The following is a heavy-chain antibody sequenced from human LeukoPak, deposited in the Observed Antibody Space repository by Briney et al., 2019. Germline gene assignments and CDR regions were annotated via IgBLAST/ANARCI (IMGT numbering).Heavy chain of an antibody. V-gene: IGHV4-59*01. CDR3: ARDLGYYGMDV. D-gene: IGHD3-16*01. Sequence: SETLSLTCTVSGGSISSYYWSWIRQPPGKGLEWIGYIYYSGSTNYNPSLKSRVTISVDTSKNQFSLKLSSVTAADTAVYYCARDLGYYGMDVWGQGTMVTVS. CDR1: GGSISSYY. J-gene: IGHJ6*02. CDR2: IYYSGST.